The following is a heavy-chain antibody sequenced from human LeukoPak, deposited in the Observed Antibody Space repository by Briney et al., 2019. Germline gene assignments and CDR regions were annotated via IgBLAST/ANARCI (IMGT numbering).Heavy chain of an antibody. CDR2: IYYSGRI. CDR3: AKTRSGTYYGDSFDV. CDR1: GDSISRSDW. Sequence: SETLSLTCAVSGDSISRSDWWAWIRQPPGKRLEWLGNIYYSGRIYHNPSLQTRVIMSVDSSKNQFSLRLASVTAVDTAVYYCAKTRSGTYYGDSFDVWGQGILVTVSS. D-gene: IGHD1-26*01. J-gene: IGHJ3*01. V-gene: IGHV4-28*05.